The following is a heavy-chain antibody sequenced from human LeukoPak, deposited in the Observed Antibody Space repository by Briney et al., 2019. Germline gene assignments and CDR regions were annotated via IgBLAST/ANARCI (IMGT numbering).Heavy chain of an antibody. J-gene: IGHJ5*02. CDR3: ARVGGNSESYGWFGP. Sequence: MSSETLSLTCTVSGGSISGYYWSWIRQSAGKGLEWIGHIYSTGTNNYNPSLRSRVTLSVDTSKNQFSLKLRSVTAADTAVYYCARVGGNSESYGWFGPWGQGSLVTVSS. V-gene: IGHV4-4*07. CDR1: GGSISGYY. D-gene: IGHD4-23*01. CDR2: IYSTGTN.